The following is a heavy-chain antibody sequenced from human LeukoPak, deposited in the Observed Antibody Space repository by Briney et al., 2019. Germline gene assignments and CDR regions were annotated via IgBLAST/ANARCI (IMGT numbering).Heavy chain of an antibody. D-gene: IGHD2-2*01. CDR1: GFTFRIHA. J-gene: IGHJ4*02. V-gene: IGHV3-23*01. Sequence: GGSLRLSCAASGFTFRIHAMSWVRQAPEKGLEWVSAISGSGGSTYYADSVKGRFTISRDNSKNTLHLQMSSLRAEDTALYYCVKDRCDRTTCPEVWGQGTLVTVSS. CDR2: ISGSGGST. CDR3: VKDRCDRTTCPEV.